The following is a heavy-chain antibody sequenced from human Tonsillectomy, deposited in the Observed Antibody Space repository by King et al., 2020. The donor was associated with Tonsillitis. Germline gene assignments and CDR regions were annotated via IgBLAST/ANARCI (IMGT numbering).Heavy chain of an antibody. D-gene: IGHD6-13*01. CDR2: ISWNSGSI. CDR3: AKEVGARVAAAF. V-gene: IGHV3-9*01. Sequence: VQLVESGGGLVQPGRSLRLSCAASGFIFDDYAMHWVRQAPGKGLEWVSTISWNSGSIGYADSVNGRFTISRDNAKNSLFLQMNSLRSEDTALYYCAKEVGARVAAAFWGPGTLVTVSS. J-gene: IGHJ4*02. CDR1: GFIFDDYA.